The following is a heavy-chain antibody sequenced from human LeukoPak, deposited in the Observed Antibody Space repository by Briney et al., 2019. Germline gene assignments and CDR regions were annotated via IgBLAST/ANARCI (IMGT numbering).Heavy chain of an antibody. D-gene: IGHD3-3*01. V-gene: IGHV1-2*07. CDR2: INPNSGGT. CDR3: AKGGSFAEPGVVPYDY. CDR1: GYTFTGYY. Sequence: GASVKVSCKASGYTFTGYYMHWVEQAPGQGLQWMGWINPNSGGTNYAYNFQGRIAMTRDTSITTAYMELSSLKSDDTAVYYCAKGGSFAEPGVVPYDYWGQGTRVTVSS. J-gene: IGHJ4*02.